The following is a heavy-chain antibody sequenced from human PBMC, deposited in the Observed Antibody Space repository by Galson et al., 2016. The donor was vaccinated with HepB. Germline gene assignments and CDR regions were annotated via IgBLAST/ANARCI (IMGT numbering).Heavy chain of an antibody. CDR3: ARGYCSSTACRGGLDV. CDR2: ISTGSNMI. D-gene: IGHD2-2*01. CDR1: GFNVSDYY. V-gene: IGHV3-11*01. J-gene: IGHJ6*02. Sequence: SLRLACAGTGFNVSDYYMSWVRQAPGKGREWLSYISTGSNMIYYAASVKGRITISKDNAKNSLFLQMISLIADDTAQYYCARGYCSSTACRGGLDVWGQGTTVTVS.